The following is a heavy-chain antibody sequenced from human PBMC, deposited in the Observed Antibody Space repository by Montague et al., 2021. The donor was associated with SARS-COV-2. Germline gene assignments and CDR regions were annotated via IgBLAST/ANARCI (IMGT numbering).Heavy chain of an antibody. Sequence: SEILSLTCTVSGGSIGSHYWSWIRLPPGKGLEWVGHIYYTGITKYKSSLKSRVTISVDTSKNQLSLKLDSVTAADTAVYYCARGSGSASATWFDPWGQGTLVTVSS. D-gene: IGHD6-25*01. CDR2: IYYTGIT. J-gene: IGHJ5*02. V-gene: IGHV4-59*11. CDR3: ARGSGSASATWFDP. CDR1: GGSIGSHY.